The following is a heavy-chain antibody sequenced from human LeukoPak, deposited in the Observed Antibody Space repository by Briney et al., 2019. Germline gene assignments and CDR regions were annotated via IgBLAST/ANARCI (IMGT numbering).Heavy chain of an antibody. CDR3: ARVRTFYYENIDYKGYYFDY. D-gene: IGHD3-22*01. CDR2: INPNSGGT. CDR1: GYTFTGYY. V-gene: IGHV1-2*02. Sequence: ASVKVSCKASGYTFTGYYIHWVRQAPGQGLEWMGWINPNSGGTDYAQKFQGRVTMTRDTSHSTAYMELSRLRSDDTAVYYCARVRTFYYENIDYKGYYFDYWGQGTLVTVSS. J-gene: IGHJ4*02.